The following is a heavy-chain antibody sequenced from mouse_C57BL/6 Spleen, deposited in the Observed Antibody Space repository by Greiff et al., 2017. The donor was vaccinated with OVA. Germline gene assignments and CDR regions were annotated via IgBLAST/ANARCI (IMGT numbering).Heavy chain of an antibody. D-gene: IGHD2-2*01. J-gene: IGHJ2*01. CDR2: IYPGDGDT. V-gene: IGHV1-82*01. CDR3: ARSGYPFDY. Sequence: QVQLKESGPELVKPGASVKISCKASGYAFSSSWMNWVKQRPGKGLEWIGRIYPGDGDTNYNGKFKGKATLTADKSSSTAYMQLSSLTSEDSAVYFCARSGYPFDYWGLGTTLTVSS. CDR1: GYAFSSSW.